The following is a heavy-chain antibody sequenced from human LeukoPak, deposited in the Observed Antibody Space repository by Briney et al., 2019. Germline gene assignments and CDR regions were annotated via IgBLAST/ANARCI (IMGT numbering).Heavy chain of an antibody. CDR1: GFTFSRNW. V-gene: IGHV3-7*01. Sequence: GGSLRLSCEASGFTFSRNWMSWVRQAPEKGLDWVASINPDGSQKYYVDSVRGRFTITRDNTKNSLYLQMTSLGAEDTAVYYCVRGASSGWSLFDSWGQGNLVTVSS. J-gene: IGHJ4*02. D-gene: IGHD6-13*01. CDR2: INPDGSQK. CDR3: VRGASSGWSLFDS.